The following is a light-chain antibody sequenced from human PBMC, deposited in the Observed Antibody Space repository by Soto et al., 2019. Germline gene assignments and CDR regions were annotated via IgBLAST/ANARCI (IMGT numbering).Light chain of an antibody. V-gene: IGLV2-14*01. CDR2: EVF. J-gene: IGLJ1*01. Sequence: QSALTQPASVSGSPGQSITISCTGTSSDVGAYNYVSWYQQHPGKAPKVIIYEVFYRPSGVSNRFSGSKSGNTASLTISGLQAEDEADYYCDSYTSTSTRVFGTGTKLTVL. CDR3: DSYTSTSTRV. CDR1: SSDVGAYNY.